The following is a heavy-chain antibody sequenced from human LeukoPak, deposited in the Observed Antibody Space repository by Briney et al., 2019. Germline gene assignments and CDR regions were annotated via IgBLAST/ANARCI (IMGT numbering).Heavy chain of an antibody. Sequence: SETLSLTCSVSGGSISSYYWSWIRQPPGKGLEGIGYIYYSGSTNYNPSLKSRVTISVDTSKNQFSLKLSSVTAADTAVYYCARSSGSFNWFAPWGQGTLVTVSS. CDR1: GGSISSYY. D-gene: IGHD1-26*01. J-gene: IGHJ5*02. CDR3: ARSSGSFNWFAP. CDR2: IYYSGST. V-gene: IGHV4-59*01.